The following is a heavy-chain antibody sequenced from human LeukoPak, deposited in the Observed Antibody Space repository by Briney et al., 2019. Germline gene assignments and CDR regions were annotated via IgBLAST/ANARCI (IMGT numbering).Heavy chain of an antibody. CDR2: INGRGITI. V-gene: IGHV3-48*04. J-gene: IGHJ4*02. CDR1: GFTVSSNS. CDR3: ARDQPSVGWGFDS. Sequence: GGSLRLSCTVSGFTVSSNSMSWVRHTPGRGLEWVANINGRGITIHYADSFRGRFTISRDNTKNSLNLQMNNLRAEDTGLYYCARDQPSVGWGFDSWGRGTLVIVSS. D-gene: IGHD2-15*01.